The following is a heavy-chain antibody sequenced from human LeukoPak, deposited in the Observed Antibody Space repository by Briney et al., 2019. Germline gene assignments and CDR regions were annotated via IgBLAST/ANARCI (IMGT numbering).Heavy chain of an antibody. J-gene: IGHJ2*01. Sequence: SETLSLTCTVSGGSISSYYWSWIRQPPGKGLEWIGYIYYSGSTNYNPSLKSRVTISVDTSKNQFSLKLSSVTAADTAVYYCARLGGSSSGPRYWYFDLWGRGTLVTVSS. CDR2: IYYSGST. D-gene: IGHD6-6*01. CDR1: GGSISSYY. V-gene: IGHV4-59*12. CDR3: ARLGGSSSGPRYWYFDL.